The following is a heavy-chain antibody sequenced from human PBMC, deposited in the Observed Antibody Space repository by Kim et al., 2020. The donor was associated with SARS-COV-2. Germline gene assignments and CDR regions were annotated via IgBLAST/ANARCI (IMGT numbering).Heavy chain of an antibody. Sequence: SVKVSCKASGGTFSSYAISWVRQAPGQGLEWMGGIIPIFGTANYAQKFQGRVTITADESTSTAYMELSSLRSEDTAVYYCAESERGYSYGYGYWGQGTLVTVSS. CDR2: IIPIFGTA. V-gene: IGHV1-69*13. D-gene: IGHD5-18*01. CDR3: AESERGYSYGYGY. J-gene: IGHJ4*02. CDR1: GGTFSSYA.